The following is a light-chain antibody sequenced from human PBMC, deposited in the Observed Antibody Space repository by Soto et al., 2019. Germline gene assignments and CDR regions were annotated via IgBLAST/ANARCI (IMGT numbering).Light chain of an antibody. CDR2: VRSDGRH. CDR1: SGHSSYT. Sequence: QLVLTQSPSASASLGASVKLTCTLSSGHSSYTIAWHQQQPEKGPRYLMKVRSDGRHSKGDGIPDRFSGSSSGAERYLTISSLQSEDEADYYCQTWGTGILVFGGGTKLTVL. CDR3: QTWGTGILV. J-gene: IGLJ3*02. V-gene: IGLV4-69*02.